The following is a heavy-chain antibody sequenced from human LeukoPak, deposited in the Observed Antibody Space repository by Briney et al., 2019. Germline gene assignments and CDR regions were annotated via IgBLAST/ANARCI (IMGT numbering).Heavy chain of an antibody. J-gene: IGHJ5*02. CDR1: GYVFTDYY. Sequence: SVKVSCKASGYVFTDYYIHWVRQAPGQGLEWMGGIIPIFGTANYAQKFQGRVTITADKSTSTAYMELSSLRSEDTAVYYCARSTSSIAARPRWFDPWGQGTLVTVSS. CDR2: IIPIFGTA. D-gene: IGHD6-6*01. V-gene: IGHV1-69*06. CDR3: ARSTSSIAARPRWFDP.